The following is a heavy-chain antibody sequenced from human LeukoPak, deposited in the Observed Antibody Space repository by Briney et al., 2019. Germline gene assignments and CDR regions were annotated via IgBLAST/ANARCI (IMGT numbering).Heavy chain of an antibody. Sequence: KPSETLSLTCTVSGGSISSYYWSWIRQPPGKGLEWIGYIYYSGSTNYNPSLKSRVTISVDTSKNQFSLKLSSVTAADTAVYYCARHEYDFWSGYPALAFDYWGQGTLVTVSS. V-gene: IGHV4-59*08. CDR1: GGSISSYY. J-gene: IGHJ4*02. CDR3: ARHEYDFWSGYPALAFDY. CDR2: IYYSGST. D-gene: IGHD3-3*01.